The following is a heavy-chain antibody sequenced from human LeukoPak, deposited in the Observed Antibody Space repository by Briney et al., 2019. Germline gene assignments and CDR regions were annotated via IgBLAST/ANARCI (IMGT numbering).Heavy chain of an antibody. D-gene: IGHD2-15*01. V-gene: IGHV3-48*01. CDR2: IRSSGSTI. J-gene: IGHJ4*02. Sequence: GESLKISCAASGFTFSSYSMSWVRQAPGKGLEWVSYIRSSGSTIYYADSVKGRFTISRDNAKNSLYLQMNSLRVEDTAVYYCARGGSSWYGFDYWGQGTLVTVSS. CDR1: GFTFSSYS. CDR3: ARGGSSWYGFDY.